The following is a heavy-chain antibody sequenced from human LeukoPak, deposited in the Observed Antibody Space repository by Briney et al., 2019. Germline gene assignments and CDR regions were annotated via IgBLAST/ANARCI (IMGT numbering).Heavy chain of an antibody. CDR1: GFSVSSTY. CDR3: ARDSNYDY. Sequence: PGGSLRLSCAASGFSVSSTYMSWVRQPPGKGLEWVSVIYSGGSTFYADSVKGRFTISRDNSKNTMYLQMNSLRAEDTAVYYCARDSNYDYWGRGTLVTVSS. V-gene: IGHV3-66*01. CDR2: IYSGGST. D-gene: IGHD3-3*02. J-gene: IGHJ4*02.